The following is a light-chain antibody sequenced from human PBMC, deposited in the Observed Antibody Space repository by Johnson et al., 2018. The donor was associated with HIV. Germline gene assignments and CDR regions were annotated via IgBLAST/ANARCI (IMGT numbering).Light chain of an antibody. CDR3: GTWDISLSAGGV. CDR1: SSDMGNYA. V-gene: IGLV1-41*01. CDR2: ENN. Sequence: QSVLTQPPSVSAAPGQKVTISCSGSSSDMGNYAVSWYQQLPGKAPKLLIYENNKRPSGIPDRFSGSKSGTSATLGITGLWPADEADYYCGTWDISLSAGGVFGPGTKVTVL. J-gene: IGLJ1*01.